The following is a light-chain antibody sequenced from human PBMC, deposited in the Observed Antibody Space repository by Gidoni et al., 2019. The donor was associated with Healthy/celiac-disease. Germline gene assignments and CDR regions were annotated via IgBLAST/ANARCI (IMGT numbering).Light chain of an antibody. V-gene: IGKV3-15*01. Sequence: EIVMTQSPATLSVSPGERVTLSCRASQSVSSNLAWYQQKPGQAPRLIIYGASTRATGIPARFSGSGSGTEFTLTISSLQSEDFAVYYCQQYNNWPLTFXPXTKVDIK. CDR1: QSVSSN. CDR2: GAS. CDR3: QQYNNWPLT. J-gene: IGKJ3*01.